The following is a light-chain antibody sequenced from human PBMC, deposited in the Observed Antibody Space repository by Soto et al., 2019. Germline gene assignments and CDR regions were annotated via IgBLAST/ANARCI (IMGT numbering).Light chain of an antibody. CDR3: MQRLEFPLT. CDR2: TVS. J-gene: IGKJ4*01. Sequence: EIGMTQTPLSLPVTPGQPASISCRSSRSLFDRDDGNMYLDWYVQKPGQSPQLLIYTVSYRAPGVPDRFSGIGSGTDFTLKISRVEADDVGVYYCMQRLEFPLTFGGGTKVDI. CDR1: RSLFDRDDGNMY. V-gene: IGKV2-40*01.